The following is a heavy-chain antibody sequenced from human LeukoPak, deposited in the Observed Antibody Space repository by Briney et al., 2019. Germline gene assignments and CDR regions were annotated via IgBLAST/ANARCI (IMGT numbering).Heavy chain of an antibody. D-gene: IGHD1-7*01. CDR2: IYYSGST. CDR3: ARVLVAYNWNYQPNYFDY. V-gene: IGHV4-59*01. CDR1: GGSISSYY. J-gene: IGHJ4*02. Sequence: SETLSLTCTVSGGSISSYYWSWIRQPPGKGLEWIGYIYYSGSTNYNPSLKSRVTISVDTSKNQFSLKLSSVTAADTAVYYCARVLVAYNWNYQPNYFDYWGQGTLVTVSS.